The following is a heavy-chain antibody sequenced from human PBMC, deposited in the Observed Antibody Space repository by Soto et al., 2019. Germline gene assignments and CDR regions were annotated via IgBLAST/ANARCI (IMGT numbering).Heavy chain of an antibody. CDR2: IIPIFGTA. Sequence: QVKLVQSGAEVKKPGSSVKVSCKASGGTFSSYAISWVRQAPGQGLEWMGGIIPIFGTANYAQKFQGRVTITADKSTSTAYMELTSLRSDDTAVYYCARAVGYNYKGGMDVWGQGTTVTVSS. CDR1: GGTFSSYA. CDR3: ARAVGYNYKGGMDV. D-gene: IGHD5-18*01. V-gene: IGHV1-69*06. J-gene: IGHJ6*02.